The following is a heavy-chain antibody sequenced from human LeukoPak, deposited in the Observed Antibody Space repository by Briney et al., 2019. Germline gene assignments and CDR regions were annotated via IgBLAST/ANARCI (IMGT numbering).Heavy chain of an antibody. V-gene: IGHV3-7*03. CDR2: INEHGTEK. D-gene: IGHD4/OR15-4a*01. Sequence: PGGSLRLSCAASGFTFSYFWMSWVRQAPGKGLEWVASINEHGTEKYYLESVKGRFTISRDNAKNSLYLEMNSLRAEDTAVYYCARDANDAVYYYYGMDVWGQGTTVTVSS. J-gene: IGHJ6*02. CDR1: GFTFSYFW. CDR3: ARDANDAVYYYYGMDV.